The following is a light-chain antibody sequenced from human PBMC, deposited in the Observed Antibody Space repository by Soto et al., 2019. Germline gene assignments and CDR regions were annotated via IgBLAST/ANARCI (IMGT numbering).Light chain of an antibody. CDR1: QSVSSY. Sequence: IVLAQSPGTLSVSPGYRATPSCMASQSVSSYLAWYQQKPGQAPRLLIYDASNRATGIPARFSGSGSGTDFTLTISSLEPEDFAVYYCQQRSNWPPALTFGGGTKVDI. CDR3: QQRSNWPPALT. J-gene: IGKJ4*01. V-gene: IGKV3-11*01. CDR2: DAS.